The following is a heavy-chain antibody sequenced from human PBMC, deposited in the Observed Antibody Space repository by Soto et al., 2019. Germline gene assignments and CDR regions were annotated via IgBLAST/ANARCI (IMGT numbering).Heavy chain of an antibody. V-gene: IGHV1-2*04. CDR1: GYTFTGYY. Sequence: ASVKVSCKASGYTFTGYYMHWVRQAPGQGLEWMGWINPNTGGTNYAQKFQGWVTMTRDTSISTAYMELSRLRSDDTAVYYCARSYDSSGYYSVYWGQGTLVTVSS. J-gene: IGHJ4*02. CDR3: ARSYDSSGYYSVY. D-gene: IGHD3-22*01. CDR2: INPNTGGT.